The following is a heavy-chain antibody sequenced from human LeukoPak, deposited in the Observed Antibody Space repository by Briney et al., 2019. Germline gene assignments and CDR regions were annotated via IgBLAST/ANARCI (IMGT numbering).Heavy chain of an antibody. CDR2: ISSSSSYI. D-gene: IGHD3-10*01. V-gene: IGHV3-21*01. Sequence: PGGSLRLSCAASGFTFSSYSMNWVRQAPGKGLEWVSSISSSSSYIYYADSVKGRFTISRDNAKNSLYLQMNSLRAEDTAVYYCASPGYYYGSGSYYNFDYWGQGTLVTVSS. J-gene: IGHJ4*02. CDR3: ASPGYYYGSGSYYNFDY. CDR1: GFTFSSYS.